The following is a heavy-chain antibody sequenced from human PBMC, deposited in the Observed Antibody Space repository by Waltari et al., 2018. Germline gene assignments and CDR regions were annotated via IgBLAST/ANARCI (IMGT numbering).Heavy chain of an antibody. J-gene: IGHJ4*02. V-gene: IGHV3-30*01. D-gene: IGHD3-3*01. CDR3: ARPTQYYDFWSGASY. CDR1: GLTFNTYA. Sequence: QVQLVESGGGVVQPGRSLRLSCAASGLTFNTYAIHWVRQAPGKGLEWVAVISYDGSKKYYAESVKGRFTISRDNSKNILYLQMNSLRGEDTGVYYCARPTQYYDFWSGASYWGQGTLVTVSS. CDR2: ISYDGSKK.